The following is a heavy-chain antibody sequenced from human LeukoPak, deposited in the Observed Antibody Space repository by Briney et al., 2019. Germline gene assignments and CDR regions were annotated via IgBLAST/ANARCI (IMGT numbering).Heavy chain of an antibody. J-gene: IGHJ5*02. CDR3: AKLPRSEMATSYWFDP. CDR1: GYSFTSYW. V-gene: IGHV5-51*01. Sequence: GESLKISCKGSGYSFTSYWIGWVRLMPGKGLEWMGIIYPGDSDTRYSPSFQGQVTISADKSISTAYLQWSSLKASDTAMYYCAKLPRSEMATSYWFDPWGQGTLVTVSS. CDR2: IYPGDSDT. D-gene: IGHD5-24*01.